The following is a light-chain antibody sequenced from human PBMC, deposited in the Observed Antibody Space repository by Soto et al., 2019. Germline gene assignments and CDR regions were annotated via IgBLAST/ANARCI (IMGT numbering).Light chain of an antibody. V-gene: IGLV2-14*01. CDR1: SSDVGGYNY. J-gene: IGLJ1*01. CDR3: SSYTSRRTLV. Sequence: QSALTQPASVSGSPGQSITISCTGTSSDVGGYNYVSWYQQHPGKAPRLMIYEVTNRPSGVSNRFSGSKSGNTASLTISGLQAEDEADYYCSSYTSRRTLVFESGTKVTVL. CDR2: EVT.